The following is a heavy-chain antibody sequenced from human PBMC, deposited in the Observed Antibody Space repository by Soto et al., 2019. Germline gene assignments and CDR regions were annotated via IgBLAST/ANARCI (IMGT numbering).Heavy chain of an antibody. V-gene: IGHV4-4*07. CDR1: GGSISTYY. CDR3: ARGGPDGFDI. J-gene: IGHJ3*02. Sequence: QVQLQESGPGLVKPSETLSLTCTVSGGSISTYYWNWIRQSAWKGLEWIGRGYISGSTNYHPSLKSRVDMAVVTSNTQSALKVTSVNAAETAMYYCARGGPDGFDIWGQGTMVTVSS. CDR2: GYISGST.